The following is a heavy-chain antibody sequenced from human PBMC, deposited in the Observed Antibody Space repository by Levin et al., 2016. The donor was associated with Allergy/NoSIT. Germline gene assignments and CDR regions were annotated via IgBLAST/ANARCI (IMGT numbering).Heavy chain of an antibody. CDR3: AREYSNSWYLDY. D-gene: IGHD4-11*01. Sequence: GESLKISCAASGFIFSTYSMNWVRQAPGKGLEWVSYISSGSTKSYAVSVRGRFTISRDNDKNSLYLQMNSLRDEDTAVYYCAREYSNSWYLDYWGQGTLVFVSS. V-gene: IGHV3-48*02. CDR2: ISSGSTK. J-gene: IGHJ4*02. CDR1: GFIFSTYS.